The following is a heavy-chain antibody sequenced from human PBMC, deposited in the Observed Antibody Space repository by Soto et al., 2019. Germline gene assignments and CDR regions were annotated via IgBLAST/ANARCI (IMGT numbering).Heavy chain of an antibody. CDR2: IYWDDDK. CDR3: AHTYCTNGVCLHWFDP. CDR1: GFSLSTSGVG. V-gene: IGHV2-5*02. J-gene: IGHJ5*02. D-gene: IGHD2-8*01. Sequence: SGPTLVNPTQTLTLTCTFSGFSLSTSGVGVGWIRQPPGKALEWLALIYWDDDKRYSPSLKSRLTITKDTSKNQVVLTMTNMDPVDTATYYCAHTYCTNGVCLHWFDPWGQGTLVTVSS.